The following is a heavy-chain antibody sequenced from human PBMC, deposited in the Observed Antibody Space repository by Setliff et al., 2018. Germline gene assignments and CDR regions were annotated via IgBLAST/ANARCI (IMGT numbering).Heavy chain of an antibody. J-gene: IGHJ6*02. Sequence: PGGSLRLSCAASGFTFSSLWMSWVRQAPGKGLEWVANINQGGGEQFYVDSVKGRFTISRDNAKNSLYLQMNSLRAEDTAVYYCARDGVSYGMDVWGQGTTVTVSS. CDR3: ARDGVSYGMDV. CDR1: GFTFSSLW. V-gene: IGHV3-7*01. CDR2: INQGGGEQ.